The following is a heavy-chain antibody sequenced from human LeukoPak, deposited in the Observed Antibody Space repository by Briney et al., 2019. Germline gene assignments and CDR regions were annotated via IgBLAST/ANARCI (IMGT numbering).Heavy chain of an antibody. Sequence: GGSLRLSCAASGFTFSSYGMHWVRQAPGKGLEWVAVLWYDGSNKYYADSVKGRFTISRDNSKNTLYLQMNSLRAEDTAVYYCARGYDSSGYLLPFDYWGQGTLVTVSS. CDR3: ARGYDSSGYLLPFDY. J-gene: IGHJ4*02. CDR1: GFTFSSYG. V-gene: IGHV3-33*01. CDR2: LWYDGSNK. D-gene: IGHD3-22*01.